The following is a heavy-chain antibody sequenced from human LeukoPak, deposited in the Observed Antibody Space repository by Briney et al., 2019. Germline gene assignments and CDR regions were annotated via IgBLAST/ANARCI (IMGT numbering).Heavy chain of an antibody. CDR1: GFTFSSYA. D-gene: IGHD3-22*01. J-gene: IGHJ4*02. CDR2: ITSSGAAT. CDR3: AKDRPNYYGSNGHYYKLNGDC. V-gene: IGHV3-23*01. Sequence: PRGSLRLSCAASGFTFSSYAMSWVRQAPGKGLEWVSSITSSGAATYYADSVKGRFTISRDNSDNTLYLQMNSLRAEDTAVYYCAKDRPNYYGSNGHYYKLNGDCWGQGTLVTVSS.